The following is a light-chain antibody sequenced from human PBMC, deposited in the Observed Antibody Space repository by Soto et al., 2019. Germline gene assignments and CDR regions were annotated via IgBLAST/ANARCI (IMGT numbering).Light chain of an antibody. Sequence: DIQMTQSPSSLSASVGDRVTITCRASQTISTYLNWYQQKPGKAPKLLIYDAYSLLSGVPSRFSGSGSGTDFTLTIASLQPEDFSTYYCQQSDSTPYTFGQGTKVES. V-gene: IGKV1-39*01. CDR1: QTISTY. J-gene: IGKJ2*01. CDR3: QQSDSTPYT. CDR2: DAY.